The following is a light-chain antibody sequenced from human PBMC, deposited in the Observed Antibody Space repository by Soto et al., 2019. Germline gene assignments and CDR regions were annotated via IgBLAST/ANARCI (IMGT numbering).Light chain of an antibody. CDR1: TSNIGSNT. J-gene: IGLJ2*01. CDR3: AVWNDSLNGSV. CDR2: SDS. Sequence: QSVLTQPPSASGTPGQRVTISCSGSTSNIGSNTVNWYQQLPGTAPKLLIYSDSQRPSGVPDRFSGSKSGTSASLAISGLQSEDESDYYCAVWNDSLNGSVFGGGIKLTVL. V-gene: IGLV1-44*01.